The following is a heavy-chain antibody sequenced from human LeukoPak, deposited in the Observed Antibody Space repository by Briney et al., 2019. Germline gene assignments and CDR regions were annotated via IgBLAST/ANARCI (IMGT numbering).Heavy chain of an antibody. CDR2: ISGSGGST. Sequence: GGSLRLSCAASGFTFSSYAMSWVRQAPGKGLEWVSAISGSGGSTYYADSVKGRFTISRDNSKNTLYLQMNSLKTEDTAVYYCTTEYGSGSSIDAFDIWGQGTMVTVSS. V-gene: IGHV3-23*01. D-gene: IGHD3-10*01. CDR3: TTEYGSGSSIDAFDI. CDR1: GFTFSSYA. J-gene: IGHJ3*02.